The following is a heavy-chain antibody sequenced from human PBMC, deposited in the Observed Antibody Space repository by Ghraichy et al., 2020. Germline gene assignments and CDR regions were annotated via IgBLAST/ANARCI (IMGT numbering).Heavy chain of an antibody. V-gene: IGHV1-18*01. CDR3: VRGSPVSKSPEYHYMDV. Sequence: ASVKVSCKTSGYTFRNYYFTWVRQAPGQGLEWMGWITPNNGKTNYTRKLQGRVTMTTDTSTSTAYMELRSLRSDDTAVYYCVRGSPVSKSPEYHYMDVWGKGTKVTVSS. J-gene: IGHJ6*03. CDR1: GYTFRNYY. D-gene: IGHD4-11*01. CDR2: ITPNNGKT.